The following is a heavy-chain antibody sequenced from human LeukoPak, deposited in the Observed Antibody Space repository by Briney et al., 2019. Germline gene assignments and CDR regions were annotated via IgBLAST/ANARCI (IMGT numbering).Heavy chain of an antibody. CDR3: ARSVVVPAAMQGLLVLRYFDWLLPFDY. CDR2: IYYSGST. D-gene: IGHD3-9*01. J-gene: IGHJ4*02. CDR1: GGSISSYY. V-gene: IGHV4-59*08. Sequence: SETLSLTCTVSGGSISSYYWSWIRQPPGKGLEWIGYIYYSGSTNYNPSLKSRVTISVDTSKNQFSLKLSSVTAADTAVYYCARSVVVPAAMQGLLVLRYFDWLLPFDYWGQGTLVTVSS.